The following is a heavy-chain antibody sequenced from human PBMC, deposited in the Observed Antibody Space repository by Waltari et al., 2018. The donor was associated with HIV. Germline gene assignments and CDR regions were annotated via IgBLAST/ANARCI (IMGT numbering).Heavy chain of an antibody. V-gene: IGHV3-23*01. Sequence: EVKLSESGGNLVQPGGSLRPSCAVSGFTFRDYAMAWVRQAPGKGVEWRTGCSGQCCRTGYGDPAKGRYTVSRDNSNSTLHLHVTNLRVDDTAIYDCARGQAAYHDRSGYAAWGQGGLVTVAS. CDR1: GFTFRDYA. D-gene: IGHD3-16*01. CDR3: ARGQAAYHDRSGYAA. J-gene: IGHJ5*02. CDR2: CSGQCCRT.